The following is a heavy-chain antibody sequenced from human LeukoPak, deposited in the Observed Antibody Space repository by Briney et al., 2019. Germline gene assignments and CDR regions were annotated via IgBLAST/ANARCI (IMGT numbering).Heavy chain of an antibody. Sequence: PGGSLRLSCAVSGFRFSNAWMSWVRQAPGKGLEWVGRIKSKTAGGTTDYAAPVKGRFTISRDDSQNTPYLQMNSLQTEDTAVYYCATDASPYCTNGKCYSGGNFDYWGQGTLVTVSS. J-gene: IGHJ4*02. V-gene: IGHV3-15*01. CDR2: IKSKTAGGTT. CDR3: ATDASPYCTNGKCYSGGNFDY. D-gene: IGHD2-8*01. CDR1: GFRFSNAW.